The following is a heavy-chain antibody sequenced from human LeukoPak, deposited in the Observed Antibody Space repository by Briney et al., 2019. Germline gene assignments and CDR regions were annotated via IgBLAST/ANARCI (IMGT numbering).Heavy chain of an antibody. V-gene: IGHV4-30-2*01. Sequence: SQTLSLTCAVSGGSISSGGYSWSWIRQPPGKGLEWIGYIYHSGSTYYNPSLKSRVTISVDRSKNQFSLKLSSVTAADTAVYYCAGGRCCSSGVMPDYWGQGTLVTVSS. J-gene: IGHJ4*02. D-gene: IGHD6-6*01. CDR2: IYHSGST. CDR3: AGGRCCSSGVMPDY. CDR1: GGSISSGGYS.